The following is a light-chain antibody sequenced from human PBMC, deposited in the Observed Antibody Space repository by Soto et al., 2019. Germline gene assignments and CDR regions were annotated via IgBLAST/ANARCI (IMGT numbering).Light chain of an antibody. CDR1: QSLLHSSNNKNY. V-gene: IGKV4-1*01. CDR3: QQCSSTPQVT. Sequence: DIVLTQSPDSLAVSLGERATINCKSSQSLLHSSNNKNYLAWYQQKPGQPTKLLIFWASTRESGVPDRFSSSGSGTDFTLTISSLDAEDVAVYYCQQCSSTPQVTFSGGTKVEIK. CDR2: WAS. J-gene: IGKJ4*01.